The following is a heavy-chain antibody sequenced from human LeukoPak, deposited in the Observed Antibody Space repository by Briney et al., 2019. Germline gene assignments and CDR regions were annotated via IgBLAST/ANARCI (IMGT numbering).Heavy chain of an antibody. CDR2: ISSSGSTI. D-gene: IGHD6-13*01. Sequence: PGGSLRLSCAASGFTFSSYEMNWVRQAPGKGLEWVSYISSSGSTIYYADSVKGRFTISRDNAKNSLYLQINSLRAEDTAVYYCARGYSSSWPRLYYMDVWGKGTTVTISS. CDR3: ARGYSSSWPRLYYMDV. V-gene: IGHV3-48*03. J-gene: IGHJ6*03. CDR1: GFTFSSYE.